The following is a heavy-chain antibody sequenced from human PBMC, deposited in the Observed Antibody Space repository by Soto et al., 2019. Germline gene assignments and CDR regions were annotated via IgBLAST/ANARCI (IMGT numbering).Heavy chain of an antibody. Sequence: ASVKVSCKASGYTFTSYGISWVRQAPGQGLEWMGWISAYNGNTNYAQKLQGRVTMTTDTSTSTAYMELRSLRSDDTAVYYCARDGELRFLEWLSPFDYWGQGTLVTVS. CDR1: GYTFTSYG. V-gene: IGHV1-18*04. J-gene: IGHJ4*02. CDR3: ARDGELRFLEWLSPFDY. D-gene: IGHD3-3*01. CDR2: ISAYNGNT.